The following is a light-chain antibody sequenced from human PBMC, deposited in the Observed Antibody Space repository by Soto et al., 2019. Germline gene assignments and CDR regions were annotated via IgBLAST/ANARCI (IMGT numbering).Light chain of an antibody. CDR2: XAS. CDR3: QQYYTTLS. J-gene: IGKJ4*01. V-gene: IGKV4-1*01. CDR1: QSVLYNSDNXNY. Sequence: DIVMTQSPDSLAVSLGERATINCKSSQSVLYNSDNXNYXAWYQQKAGQPPKLLIYXASTRDSGVPDRFSGSGSGADFXLXXXXLQAEDVAVYYCQQYYTTLSFGGGTKVEIK.